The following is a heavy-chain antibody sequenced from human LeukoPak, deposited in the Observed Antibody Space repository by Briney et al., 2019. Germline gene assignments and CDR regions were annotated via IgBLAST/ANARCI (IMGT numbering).Heavy chain of an antibody. Sequence: GGSLRLSCAASGFTVSSNYMSWVRQAPGKGLEWVSVIYSGGSTYYADSVKGRFTIPRHNSKNTLYLQMNSLRAEDTAVYYCARVSLYYYYGMDVWGQGTTVTVSS. J-gene: IGHJ6*02. CDR2: IYSGGST. CDR3: ARVSLYYYYGMDV. V-gene: IGHV3-53*04. CDR1: GFTVSSNY.